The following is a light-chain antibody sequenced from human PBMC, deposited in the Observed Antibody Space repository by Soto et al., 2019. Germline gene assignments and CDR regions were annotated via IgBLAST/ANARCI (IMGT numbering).Light chain of an antibody. Sequence: QSALTQPASVSGSPGQSITISCTGTSSDVGSYNLVSWYQQHPGKAPKLMIYEGSKRPSGVSNRFSGSKSGNTASLTISGLHAEDEDDYYCCSYAASSTDVVFGGGTKLTVL. V-gene: IGLV2-23*01. J-gene: IGLJ2*01. CDR3: CSYAASSTDVV. CDR2: EGS. CDR1: SSDVGSYNL.